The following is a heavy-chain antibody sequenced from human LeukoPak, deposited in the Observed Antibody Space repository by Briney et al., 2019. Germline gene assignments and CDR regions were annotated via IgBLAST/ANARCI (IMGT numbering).Heavy chain of an antibody. Sequence: PSETLSLTCAVYGGSFSGYYWSWIRQPPGKGLEWIGEINHSGSTNYNPSLKSRVTISVDSSKTQFSLKLASVTAADSAVYYCAKSSWSAVFGVITFFDQWGQGSRVSVSS. D-gene: IGHD3-3*01. V-gene: IGHV4-34*01. CDR3: AKSSWSAVFGVITFFDQ. CDR2: INHSGST. CDR1: GGSFSGYY. J-gene: IGHJ4*02.